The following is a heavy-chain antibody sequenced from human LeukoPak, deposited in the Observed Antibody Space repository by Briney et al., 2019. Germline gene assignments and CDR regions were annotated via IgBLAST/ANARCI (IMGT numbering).Heavy chain of an antibody. V-gene: IGHV1-69*05. Sequence: GSSVKVSCKASGGTFISYAISWVRQAPGQGREWMGRIIPIFGTANYAQKFQGRVTITTDESTSTAYMELSSLRSEDTAVYYCAREWFGELFVYFDYWGQGTLVTVSS. J-gene: IGHJ4*02. CDR3: AREWFGELFVYFDY. CDR1: GGTFISYA. CDR2: IIPIFGTA. D-gene: IGHD3-10*01.